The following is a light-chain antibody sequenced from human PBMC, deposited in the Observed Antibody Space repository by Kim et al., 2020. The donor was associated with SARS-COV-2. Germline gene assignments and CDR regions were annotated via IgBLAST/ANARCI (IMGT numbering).Light chain of an antibody. CDR2: QDS. V-gene: IGLV3-1*01. CDR3: QAWDSSSWV. Sequence: VSPGQPASITCSGDKLGDKYACWYQQKPGQSPVLVIYQDSKRPSGIPERFSGSNSGNTATLTISGTQAMDEADYYCQAWDSSSWVFGGGTQLTVL. J-gene: IGLJ3*02. CDR1: KLGDKY.